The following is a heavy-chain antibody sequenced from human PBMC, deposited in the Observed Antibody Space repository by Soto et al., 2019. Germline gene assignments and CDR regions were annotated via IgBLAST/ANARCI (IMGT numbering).Heavy chain of an antibody. J-gene: IGHJ6*02. CDR1: GFPLTTGGVG. V-gene: IGHV2-5*02. D-gene: IGHD2-21*01. CDR2: IYWADDK. CDR3: ALSRCCGDFRGSYSSHYYIGMDV. Sequence: QITLKESGPTLVQPTQTLTLTCTFSGFPLTTGGVGVGWIPQPLGTALDWLALIYWADDKRYSPSLKSRLTVTKDTSKYPVPHTVTNRDPVATATYYFALSRCCGDFRGSYSSHYYIGMDVWGQGATVTVSS.